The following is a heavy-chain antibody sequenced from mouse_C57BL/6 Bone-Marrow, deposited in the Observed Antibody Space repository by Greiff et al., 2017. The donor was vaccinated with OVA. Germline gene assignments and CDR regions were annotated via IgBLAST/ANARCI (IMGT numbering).Heavy chain of an antibody. D-gene: IGHD2-3*01. CDR2: IDPSDSYT. CDR3: ARNDGYYQGWYFDV. J-gene: IGHJ1*03. V-gene: IGHV1-59*01. CDR1: GYTFTSYW. Sequence: VQLQQPGAELVRPGTSVKLSCKASGYTFTSYWMHWVKQRPGQGLEWIGVIDPSDSYTNYNQKFKGKATLTVDTSSSTAYMQLSSLTSEDSAVYYCARNDGYYQGWYFDVWGTGTTVTVSS.